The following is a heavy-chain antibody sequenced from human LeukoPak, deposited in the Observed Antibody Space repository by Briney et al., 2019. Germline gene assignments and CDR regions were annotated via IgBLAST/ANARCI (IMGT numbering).Heavy chain of an antibody. D-gene: IGHD6-19*01. CDR2: INHSGST. Sequence: SETLSLTCAVYGGSFSGYYWSWLRQPPGKGLEWIGEINHSGSTNYNPSLKSRVTISVDTSKNQFSLKLSSVTAADTAVYYCARSVAVAGKKTPTDYWGQGTLVTVSS. CDR3: ARSVAVAGKKTPTDY. J-gene: IGHJ4*02. V-gene: IGHV4-34*01. CDR1: GGSFSGYY.